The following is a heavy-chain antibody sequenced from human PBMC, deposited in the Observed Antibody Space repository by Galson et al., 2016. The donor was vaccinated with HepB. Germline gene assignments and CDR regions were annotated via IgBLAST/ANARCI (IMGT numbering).Heavy chain of an antibody. CDR1: GGSITPYY. J-gene: IGHJ4*02. V-gene: IGHV4-59*01. D-gene: IGHD2-8*01. CDR3: AREWSAFDY. CDR2: VSDTGST. Sequence: ETLSLTCAVSGGSITPYYWHWIRQPPGKGLEWIGFVSDTGSTSYNPVLESRVTISVDTSKSQFSLNLNSVTAADTAVYYCAREWSAFDYWGQGILVTVSS.